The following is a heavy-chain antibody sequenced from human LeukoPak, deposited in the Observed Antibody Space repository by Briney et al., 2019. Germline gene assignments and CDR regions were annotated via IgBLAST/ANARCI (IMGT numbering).Heavy chain of an antibody. CDR1: GFTFSGSA. D-gene: IGHD2-21*01. CDR3: TSAYCGGDCYSEEIDY. V-gene: IGHV3-73*01. J-gene: IGHJ4*02. CDR2: IRSKANSYAT. Sequence: GGSLKLSCAASGFTFSGSAMHWVRQASGKGLEWVGRIRSKANSYATAYAASVKGRFTISRDDSKNTAYLQMNSLKTEDTAVYYCTSAYCGGDCYSEEIDYWGQGTLVTVSS.